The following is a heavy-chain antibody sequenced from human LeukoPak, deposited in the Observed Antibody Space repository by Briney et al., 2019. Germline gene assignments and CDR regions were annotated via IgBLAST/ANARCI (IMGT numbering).Heavy chain of an antibody. CDR2: ISYDGSNK. D-gene: IGHD1-1*01. V-gene: IGHV3-30-3*01. J-gene: IGHJ6*02. Sequence: PGGSLRLSCAASGFTFSSYAMSWVRQAPGKGLEWVAVISYDGSNKYYADSVKGRFTISRDNSKNTLYLQMNSLGAEDTAVYYCARDDWNDVRYYGMDVWGQGTTVTVSS. CDR3: ARDDWNDVRYYGMDV. CDR1: GFTFSSYA.